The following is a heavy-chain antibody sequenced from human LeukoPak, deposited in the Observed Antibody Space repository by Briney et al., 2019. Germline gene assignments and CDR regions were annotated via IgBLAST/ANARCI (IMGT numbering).Heavy chain of an antibody. CDR1: GYTFTGYY. D-gene: IGHD6-13*01. CDR3: ARVIAAAGTYDYYYMDV. J-gene: IGHJ6*03. V-gene: IGHV1-2*02. CDR2: INPNSGGT. Sequence: ASVKVSCKASGYTFTGYYMHWVRQAPGQGLEWMGWINPNSGGTNYAQKFQGRVTMTRDTSISTAYMELSRLRSDDTAEYYCARVIAAAGTYDYYYMDVWAKGPRSPSP.